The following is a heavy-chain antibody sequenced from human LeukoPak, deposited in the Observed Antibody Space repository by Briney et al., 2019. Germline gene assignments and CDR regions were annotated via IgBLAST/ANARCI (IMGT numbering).Heavy chain of an antibody. CDR2: IGISSNKI. CDR1: GFTLRSYT. CDR3: AKVRTGHYFDY. Sequence: PGGSLRLSCAASGFTLRSYTMNWVRQAPGKGLEWVSSIGISSNKIYYADSVKGRFIISRDNAKNSVYLQMNSLRAEDTAVYYCAKVRTGHYFDYWGQGTLVTVSS. V-gene: IGHV3-21*04. J-gene: IGHJ4*02. D-gene: IGHD3/OR15-3a*01.